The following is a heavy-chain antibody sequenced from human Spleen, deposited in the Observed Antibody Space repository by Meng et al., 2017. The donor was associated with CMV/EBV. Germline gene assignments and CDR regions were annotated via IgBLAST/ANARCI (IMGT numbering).Heavy chain of an antibody. CDR2: IRYDESAQ. CDR3: ARDSKKPYYYYGMDV. Sequence: GESLKISCAASGFSFSYYGMHWVRQAPGKGLEWVAFIRYDESAQNYANSVKGRFTISRDNSKSTLDLQMNSLRAEDTAVYYCARDSKKPYYYYGMDVWGQGTTVTVSS. V-gene: IGHV3-30*02. CDR1: GFSFSYYG. J-gene: IGHJ6*02. D-gene: IGHD1-14*01.